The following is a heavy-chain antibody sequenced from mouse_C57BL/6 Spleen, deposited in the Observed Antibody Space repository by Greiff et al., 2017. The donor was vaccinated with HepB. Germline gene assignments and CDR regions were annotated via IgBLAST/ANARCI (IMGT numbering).Heavy chain of an antibody. CDR2: IDPSDSYT. V-gene: IGHV1-59*01. CDR3: ARRLLNYFDY. Sequence: QVQLQQPGAELVRPGTSVKLSCKASGYTFTSYWMHWVKQRPGQGLEWIGVIDPSDSYTNYNQKFKGKATLTVDTSSSTAYMQLSSLTSEDSAVYYCARRLLNYFDYWGQGTLVTVSA. J-gene: IGHJ3*01. CDR1: GYTFTSYW. D-gene: IGHD1-2*01.